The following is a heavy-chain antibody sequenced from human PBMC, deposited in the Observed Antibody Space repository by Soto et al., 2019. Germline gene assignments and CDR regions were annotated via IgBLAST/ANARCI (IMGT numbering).Heavy chain of an antibody. CDR2: ISGSGSST. D-gene: IGHD1-26*01. J-gene: IGHJ4*02. Sequence: EVQLLESGGGLVQPGGSLRLSCEASGFTFSSYAMSWVRQAPGKGLEWVSVISGSGSSTYYADSVKGRFTISRDNSKNTLYLQMNSLRAEDTAVYYCAKRGSGSQFDYWGQGTLVTVSS. CDR3: AKRGSGSQFDY. V-gene: IGHV3-23*01. CDR1: GFTFSSYA.